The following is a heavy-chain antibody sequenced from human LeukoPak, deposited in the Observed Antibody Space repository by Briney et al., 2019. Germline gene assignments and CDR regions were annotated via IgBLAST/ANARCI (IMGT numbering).Heavy chain of an antibody. Sequence: ASVKVSCKASGYTFSNYGISWVRQAPGQGLEWMGCISAYNGNTNYAQNLQGRVTMTTDTSTSTAYMELRSLRSDDTAMYYCARAADYGDYHDAFDIWGQGTMVTVSS. J-gene: IGHJ3*02. CDR3: ARAADYGDYHDAFDI. D-gene: IGHD4-17*01. V-gene: IGHV1-18*01. CDR1: GYTFSNYG. CDR2: ISAYNGNT.